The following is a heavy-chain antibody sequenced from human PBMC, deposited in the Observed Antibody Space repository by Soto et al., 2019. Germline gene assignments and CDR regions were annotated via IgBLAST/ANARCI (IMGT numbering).Heavy chain of an antibody. J-gene: IGHJ6*03. CDR1: GGSISSYY. V-gene: IGHV4-59*08. Sequence: PSETLSLTCTASGGSISSYYWSWIRQPPGKGLEWIGYIYYSGSTNYNPSLKSRVTISVDTSKNQFSLKLSSVTAADTAVYYCAVTIFKDYYYYYMDVWGKGTTVTVSS. D-gene: IGHD3-9*01. CDR2: IYYSGST. CDR3: AVTIFKDYYYYYMDV.